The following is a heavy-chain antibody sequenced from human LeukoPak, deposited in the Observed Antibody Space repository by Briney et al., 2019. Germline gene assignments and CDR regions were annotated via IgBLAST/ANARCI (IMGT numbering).Heavy chain of an antibody. J-gene: IGHJ4*02. Sequence: GGSLRLSCAASGFTFSSYGMHWVRQAPGKGLEWVAVIPYDGSNKYYADSVKGRFTISRDNSKNTLYLQMNSLRAEDTAVYYCAKAATQAVAGSAFDYWGQGTLVTVSS. D-gene: IGHD6-19*01. CDR1: GFTFSSYG. V-gene: IGHV3-30*18. CDR3: AKAATQAVAGSAFDY. CDR2: IPYDGSNK.